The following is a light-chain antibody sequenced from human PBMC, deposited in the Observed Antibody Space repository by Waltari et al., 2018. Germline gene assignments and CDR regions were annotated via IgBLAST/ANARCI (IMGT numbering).Light chain of an antibody. CDR3: AAWHDSLNGPV. Sequence: QSVLTQPPSASGTPGQRVTISCSGSSSNIGSNTVNWYQQIPGTAPKLLIYSNNQRPSGGPYRFSGSKSGTSASLAISGLQSEDEADYYCAAWHDSLNGPVFGGGTKLTVL. CDR1: SSNIGSNT. CDR2: SNN. J-gene: IGLJ3*02. V-gene: IGLV1-44*01.